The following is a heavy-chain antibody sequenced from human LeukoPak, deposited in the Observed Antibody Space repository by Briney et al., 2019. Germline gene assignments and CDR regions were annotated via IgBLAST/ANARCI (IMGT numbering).Heavy chain of an antibody. V-gene: IGHV3-11*04. Sequence: GGSLRLSCAASGFTFSDYYMSWIRQAPGKGLEWVSYISSGGSSINYADSVKGRFTISRDNGRNSLYLQMNSLRVEDTAVYYCARDPRTSDAFDIWGQGTMVTVSS. CDR3: ARDPRTSDAFDI. D-gene: IGHD1-14*01. CDR1: GFTFSDYY. J-gene: IGHJ3*02. CDR2: ISSGGSSI.